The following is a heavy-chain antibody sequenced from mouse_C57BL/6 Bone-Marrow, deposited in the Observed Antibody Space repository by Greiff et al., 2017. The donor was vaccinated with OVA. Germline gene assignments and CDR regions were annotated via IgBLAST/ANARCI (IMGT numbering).Heavy chain of an antibody. J-gene: IGHJ3*01. CDR2: ISDGGSYT. CDR3: ARDRGYNDYDGGFAY. Sequence: EVQVVESGGGLVKPGGSLKLSCAASGFTFSSYAMSWVRQTPEKRLEWVATISDGGSYTYYPDNVKGRITISRDNAKNNLYLQMSHLKSEDTAMYYCARDRGYNDYDGGFAYWGQGTLVTVSA. V-gene: IGHV5-4*01. D-gene: IGHD2-4*01. CDR1: GFTFSSYA.